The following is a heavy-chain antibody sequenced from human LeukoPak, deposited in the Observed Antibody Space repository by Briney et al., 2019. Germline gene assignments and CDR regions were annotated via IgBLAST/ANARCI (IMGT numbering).Heavy chain of an antibody. CDR2: INPSGGST. Sequence: ASVKVSCKASGYTFTSYYMHWVRQAPGQGREWMGMINPSGGSTSYVQKFQGRVTMTTDTSTSTVYMDLSSLSSEDTAVYYCARSITYYYDSSGGRGAFDIWGQGTMVTVSS. V-gene: IGHV1-46*01. CDR1: GYTFTSYY. J-gene: IGHJ3*02. D-gene: IGHD3-22*01. CDR3: ARSITYYYDSSGGRGAFDI.